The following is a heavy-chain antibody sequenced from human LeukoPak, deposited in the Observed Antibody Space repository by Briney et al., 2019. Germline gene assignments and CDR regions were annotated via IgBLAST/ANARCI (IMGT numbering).Heavy chain of an antibody. CDR3: ARDPNGYSYGTGWFDP. CDR2: ISAYNGNT. V-gene: IGHV1-18*01. Sequence: ASVKVSCKTSGYTFTSYGISWVRQAPGQGLEWMGWISAYNGNTHSAQKLQGRVTMTTDTSTSTAYMELSRLRSDDTAVYYCARDPNGYSYGTGWFDPWGQGTLVTVSS. CDR1: GYTFTSYG. J-gene: IGHJ5*02. D-gene: IGHD5-18*01.